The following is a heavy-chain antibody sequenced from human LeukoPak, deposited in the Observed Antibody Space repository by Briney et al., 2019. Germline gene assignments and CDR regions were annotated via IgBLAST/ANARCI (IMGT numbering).Heavy chain of an antibody. Sequence: GESLRLSCAASGFSFSRHTMNWVRQAPGKGLEWVSSISSSSSYIYYADSVKGRFTISRDNAKNSLYLQMNSLRVEDTALYYCAKDFYRLGEFDAFDNWGQGTMVTVSS. V-gene: IGHV3-21*04. CDR2: ISSSSSYI. CDR3: AKDFYRLGEFDAFDN. D-gene: IGHD3-16*01. CDR1: GFSFSRHT. J-gene: IGHJ3*02.